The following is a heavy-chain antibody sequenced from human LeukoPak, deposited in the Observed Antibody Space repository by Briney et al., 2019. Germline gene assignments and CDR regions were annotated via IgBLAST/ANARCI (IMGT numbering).Heavy chain of an antibody. CDR2: NYYNGRT. CDR1: GVSISSGDYY. J-gene: IGHJ6*02. Sequence: PSQTLSLTCTVSGVSISSGDYYWSWIRQPPGRGLEWIGYNYYNGRTYHNPSLKSRVTISVDTSKNQFSLKLSSVTAADTAVYSCARSRIFYYYGMDVWGQGTTVTVSS. V-gene: IGHV4-30-4*01. D-gene: IGHD3-3*02. CDR3: ARSRIFYYYGMDV.